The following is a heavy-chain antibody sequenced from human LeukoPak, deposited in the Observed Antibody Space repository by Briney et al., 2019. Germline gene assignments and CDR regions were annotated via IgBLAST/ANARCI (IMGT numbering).Heavy chain of an antibody. CDR2: ISGSGGST. Sequence: PGGSLRLSCAASGFTFSSYAMSWVRQAPGRGLEWVSAISGSGGSTYYADSVKGRFTISRDNSKNTLYLQMNSLRAEDTAVYYCAKERDYYGSGPPDYWGQGTLVTVSS. J-gene: IGHJ4*02. CDR3: AKERDYYGSGPPDY. D-gene: IGHD3-10*01. V-gene: IGHV3-23*01. CDR1: GFTFSSYA.